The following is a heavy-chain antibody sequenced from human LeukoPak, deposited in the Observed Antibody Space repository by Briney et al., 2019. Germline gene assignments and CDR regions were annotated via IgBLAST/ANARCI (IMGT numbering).Heavy chain of an antibody. D-gene: IGHD4-23*01. V-gene: IGHV4-39*07. J-gene: IGHJ4*02. CDR3: ARLNSYGGNSLGVDY. Sequence: SETLSLTCTVSGGSISSSSYYWGWIRQPPGKGLEWIGSIYYSGSTYYNPSLKSRVTISVDTSKNQFSLKLSSVTAADTAVYYCARLNSYGGNSLGVDYWGQGTLVTVSS. CDR2: IYYSGST. CDR1: GGSISSSSYY.